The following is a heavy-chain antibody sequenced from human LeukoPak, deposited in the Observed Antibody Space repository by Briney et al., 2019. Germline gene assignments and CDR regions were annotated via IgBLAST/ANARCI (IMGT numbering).Heavy chain of an antibody. CDR2: ISGSGGST. CDR1: GFTFSSYA. Sequence: GGSLRLSCAASGFTFSSYAMSWVRPAPGKGLKWVSAISGSGGSTYYADSVKGRFTISRDNSKNTLYLQMNSLRAEDTAVYYCAKVDVDTTYFDYWGQGTLVTVSS. J-gene: IGHJ4*02. CDR3: AKVDVDTTYFDY. V-gene: IGHV3-23*01. D-gene: IGHD5-18*01.